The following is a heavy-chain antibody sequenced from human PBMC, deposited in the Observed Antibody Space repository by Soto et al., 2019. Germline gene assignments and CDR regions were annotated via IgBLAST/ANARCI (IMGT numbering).Heavy chain of an antibody. D-gene: IGHD1-26*01. V-gene: IGHV3-49*04. CDR1: GFTFADYT. J-gene: IGHJ4*02. CDR3: TRVGKFDY. Sequence: GGSLRLSCTGSGFTFADYTMSWVRQAPGKGLEWVGLIRSEANGGTTHYAASVHGGFIISRDDSRGIAFLQMNNLKSEDTAVYYCTRVGKFDYWGQGTLVTGSS. CDR2: IRSEANGGTT.